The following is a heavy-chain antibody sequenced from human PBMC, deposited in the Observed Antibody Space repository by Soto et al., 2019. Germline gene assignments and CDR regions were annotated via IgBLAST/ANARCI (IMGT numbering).Heavy chain of an antibody. D-gene: IGHD2-15*01. CDR2: TNFYSGNS. V-gene: IGHV1-18*01. J-gene: IGHJ6*02. CDR1: ANRFSTYG. CDR3: AHGRVYFSANSCYPPGHYGMDV. Sequence: GASVKVSCKASANRFSTYGITWVRQAPGRGLEWMAWTNFYSGNSRYGQKYQGRVTVTTDTSTSTAYLELGSLRSDDTAIYYCAHGRVYFSANSCYPPGHYGMDVWGQGTTVTVSS.